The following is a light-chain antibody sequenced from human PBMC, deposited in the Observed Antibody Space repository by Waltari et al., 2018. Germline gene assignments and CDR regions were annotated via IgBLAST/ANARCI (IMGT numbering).Light chain of an antibody. CDR2: KAN. CDR1: SCPLSPTSY. Sequence: QTVVTQEPSLSVSLGGTVTRPCALISCPLSPTSYPTWYQQTPGQAPRTLVYKANARSSGVPDRFSGSILGNTAALTITGAQADDESDYYCALYMGSGIWVFGGGTRLTVL. J-gene: IGLJ3*02. V-gene: IGLV8-61*01. CDR3: ALYMGSGIWV.